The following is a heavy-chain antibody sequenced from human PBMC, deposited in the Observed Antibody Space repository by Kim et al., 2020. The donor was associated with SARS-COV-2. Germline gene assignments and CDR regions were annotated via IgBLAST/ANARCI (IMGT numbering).Heavy chain of an antibody. CDR1: GFTFSYYG. CDR2: IWYDGSNK. V-gene: IGHV3-33*01. D-gene: IGHD6-13*01. CDR3: ARDLGIAAARQHGDDAFDI. Sequence: GGSLRLSCAASGFTFSYYGMHWVRQAPGKGLEWVAVIWYDGSNKYYADSVKGRFTISRDNSKNTLYLQMNSLRAEDTAVYYCARDLGIAAARQHGDDAFDIWGQGTMVTVSS. J-gene: IGHJ3*02.